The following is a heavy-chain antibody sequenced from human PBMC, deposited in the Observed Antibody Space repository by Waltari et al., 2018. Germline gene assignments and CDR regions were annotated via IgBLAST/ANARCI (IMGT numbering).Heavy chain of an antibody. CDR3: ATVRY. CDR2: IKGDGREI. J-gene: IGHJ4*02. Sequence: EVQVVESGGDLVRPGGSLRLSCVASCFNSGNYWMNWVRQIPGKGLEWVAKIKGDGREILYADSVKGRFTISRDNARNTLYVEMNNLRVEDTAVYFCATVRYWGQGTLVTVSS. CDR1: CFNSGNYW. V-gene: IGHV3-7*01.